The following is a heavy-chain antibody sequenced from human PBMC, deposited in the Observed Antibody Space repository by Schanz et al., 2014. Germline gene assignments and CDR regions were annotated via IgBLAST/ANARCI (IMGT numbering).Heavy chain of an antibody. Sequence: QVQLVQSASELKTPGASVRVSCKASGYSFSDFPINWVRQAPGQGLEWMGWINSNSGDPTYAQGFTGRFVFSLDTSVSTAYLQISSLKAEDTAIYYCAREDRCFDSWGQGTLVTVSS. V-gene: IGHV7-4-1*02. J-gene: IGHJ5*01. CDR2: INSNSGDP. D-gene: IGHD3-16*02. CDR3: AREDRCFDS. CDR1: GYSFSDFP.